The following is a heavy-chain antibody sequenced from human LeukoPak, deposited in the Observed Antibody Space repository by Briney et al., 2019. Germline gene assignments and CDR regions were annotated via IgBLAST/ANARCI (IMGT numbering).Heavy chain of an antibody. Sequence: SETLSLTCTVSGGSISSYYWSWIRQPPGKGLEWIGYIYYSGSTNYNPSLKSRLTISVDTSKNQFSLKLSSVTAADTAVYYCARALGSSGYGWFDPWGQGTLVTVSS. CDR3: ARALGSSGYGWFDP. CDR1: GGSISSYY. V-gene: IGHV4-59*12. D-gene: IGHD3-22*01. J-gene: IGHJ5*02. CDR2: IYYSGST.